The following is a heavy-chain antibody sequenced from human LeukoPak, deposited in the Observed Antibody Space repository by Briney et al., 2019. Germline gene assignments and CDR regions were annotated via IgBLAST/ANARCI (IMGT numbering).Heavy chain of an antibody. V-gene: IGHV3-48*04. CDR3: AKDLGGSDY. Sequence: GGSLRLSCAASGFTFSSYDMNWVRQAPGKGLEWVSYISPSSTRIDYAASVRGRLTISRDNNRNSLFLQMNSLRTEDTALYYCAKDLGGSDYWGQGTLVTVSS. D-gene: IGHD1-26*01. CDR2: ISPSSTRI. J-gene: IGHJ4*02. CDR1: GFTFSSYD.